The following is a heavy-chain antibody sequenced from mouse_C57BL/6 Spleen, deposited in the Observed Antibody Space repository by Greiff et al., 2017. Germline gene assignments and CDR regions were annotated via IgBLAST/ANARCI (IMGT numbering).Heavy chain of an antibody. V-gene: IGHV1-69*01. CDR2: IDPSDSYT. Sequence: QVQLQQPGAELVMPGASVKLSCKASGYTFTSYWMHWVKQRPGQGLEWIGEIDPSDSYTNYNQKFKGKSTLTVDTSSSTAYMQLSSLTSEDSAVYYCARSYKGRNYFDSWGQGTTLTVSS. CDR3: ARSYKGRNYFDS. CDR1: GYTFTSYW. J-gene: IGHJ2*01. D-gene: IGHD1-3*01.